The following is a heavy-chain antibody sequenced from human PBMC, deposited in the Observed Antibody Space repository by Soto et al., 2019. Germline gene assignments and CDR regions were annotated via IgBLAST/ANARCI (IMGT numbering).Heavy chain of an antibody. CDR1: GGSFSGYY. D-gene: IGHD2-2*01. V-gene: IGHV4-34*01. CDR3: ARDCSSTSCYGFDY. Sequence: SETLSLTCAVYGGSFSGYYGSWIRQPPGKGLEWIGEINHSGSTNYNPSLKSRVTISVDTSKNQFSLKLSSVTAADTAVYYCARDCSSTSCYGFDYWGRGTLVTVSS. CDR2: INHSGST. J-gene: IGHJ4*02.